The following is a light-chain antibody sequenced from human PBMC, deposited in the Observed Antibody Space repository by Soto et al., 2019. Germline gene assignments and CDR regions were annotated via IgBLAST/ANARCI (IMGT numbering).Light chain of an antibody. J-gene: IGKJ4*01. CDR2: SAS. Sequence: IQMTQCPSPLSAFVGAIATITCRASQGIRNDLGWYQQKPGKAPKLLIYSASTLQSGVPSRFSGSGSGTDFTLTISSLQPEDVAIYYCQKYNSGPLTFGGGTKGEI. V-gene: IGKV1-27*01. CDR3: QKYNSGPLT. CDR1: QGIRND.